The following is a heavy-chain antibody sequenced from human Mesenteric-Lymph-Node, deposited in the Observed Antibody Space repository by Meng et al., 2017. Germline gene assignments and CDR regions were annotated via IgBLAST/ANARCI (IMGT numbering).Heavy chain of an antibody. V-gene: IGHV1-2*02. Sequence: ASVKVSCKASGYTFTGYYMHWVRQAPGQGLEWRGWINPNSGGTNYAQKFQGKVTMTRDTSISTAYMELSRLRSDDTAVYYCARDYIYDIVTGYYKTGYYGMDVWGQGTTVTVSS. CDR1: GYTFTGYY. CDR2: INPNSGGT. J-gene: IGHJ6*02. CDR3: ARDYIYDIVTGYYKTGYYGMDV. D-gene: IGHD3-9*01.